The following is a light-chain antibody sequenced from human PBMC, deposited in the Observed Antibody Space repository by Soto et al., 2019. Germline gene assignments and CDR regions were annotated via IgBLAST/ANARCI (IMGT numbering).Light chain of an antibody. CDR1: SSDVGTYNY. J-gene: IGLJ3*02. CDR2: EVG. CDR3: SSYTTSSTRV. Sequence: QSALTQPASVSGSPVQSITMSRTGTSSDVGTYNYVSWYQQHPGKAPKLMIYEVGNWPSGVSNRFSGSKSGNTASLTISGLQAEDEADYYCSSYTTSSTRVFGGGTKVTVL. V-gene: IGLV2-14*01.